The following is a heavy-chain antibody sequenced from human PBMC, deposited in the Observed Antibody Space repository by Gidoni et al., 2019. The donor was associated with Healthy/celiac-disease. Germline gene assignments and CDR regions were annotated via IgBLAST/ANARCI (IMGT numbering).Heavy chain of an antibody. CDR3: ASIDSSSWYPTHSYYYMDV. CDR2: IYHSGST. D-gene: IGHD6-13*01. V-gene: IGHV4-38-2*02. J-gene: IGHJ6*03. CDR1: GYSISSGYY. Sequence: QVQLQESGPGLVKPSETLSLTCTVSGYSISSGYYWGWTRQPPGKGLEWIGSIYHSGSTYYNPSLKSRVTISVDTSKNQFSLKLSSVTAADTAVYYCASIDSSSWYPTHSYYYMDVWGKGTTVTVSS.